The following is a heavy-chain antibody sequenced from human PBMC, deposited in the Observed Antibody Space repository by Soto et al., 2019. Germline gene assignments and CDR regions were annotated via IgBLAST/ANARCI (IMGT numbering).Heavy chain of an antibody. CDR3: ARSTPYDSIWGTYSSYMDV. CDR1: GYAFRSEG. V-gene: IGHV1-18*01. J-gene: IGHJ6*03. Sequence: QVQLVQSGPEVKTPGASVMVSCKASGYAFRSEGISWVRQAPGQGLEWMGWISTYNVNTNFAPKPQGRVTMTRDTSTSTAYMELMSLRADDSDVYSCARSTPYDSIWGTYSSYMDVWGKGTTVTVSS. CDR2: ISTYNVNT. D-gene: IGHD3-16*01.